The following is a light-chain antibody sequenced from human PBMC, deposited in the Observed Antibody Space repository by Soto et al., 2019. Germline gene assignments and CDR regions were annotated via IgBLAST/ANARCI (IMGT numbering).Light chain of an antibody. CDR2: VNSDGSH. J-gene: IGLJ3*02. V-gene: IGLV4-69*02. CDR3: QTWGTGIGV. Sequence: QLVLTQSTSASASLGASVNLTCSLDRGHNYYAIAWHQQQPERGPRFLMKVNSDGSHSRGDGIPDRFSGSSSGAERYLTISSLQSEDEGDYYCQTWGTGIGVFGGGTKLTVL. CDR1: RGHNYYA.